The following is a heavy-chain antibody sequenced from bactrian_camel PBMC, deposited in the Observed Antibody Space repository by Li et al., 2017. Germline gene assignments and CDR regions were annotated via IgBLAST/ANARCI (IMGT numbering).Heavy chain of an antibody. J-gene: IGHJ4*01. Sequence: DVQLVESGGDSVQAGGSLRLSCDADKFPYSPSNCMAWFRQAPGKEREGVASLHIFSDRATYVDTVKGRFTISQDNAKNTAHLQMDNLKLEDTGMYYCVADSDSFCVGRIPPWPAGGRMSGVRGPRSPSP. CDR3: VADSDSFCVGRIPPWPAGGRMS. D-gene: IGHD1*01. CDR2: LHIFSDRA. V-gene: IGHV3S40*01. CDR1: KFPYSPSN.